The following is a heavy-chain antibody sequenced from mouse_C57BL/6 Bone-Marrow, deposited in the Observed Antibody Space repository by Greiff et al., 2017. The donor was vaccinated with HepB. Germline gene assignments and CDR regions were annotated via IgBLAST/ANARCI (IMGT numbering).Heavy chain of an antibody. Sequence: EVKLVESEGGLVQPGSSMKLSCTASGFTFSDYYMAWVRQVPEKGLEWVANINYDGSSTYYLDSLKSRFIISRDNAKNILYLQMSSLKSEDTATYYCARDDFITTVVADWYFDVWGTGTTVTVSS. CDR3: ARDDFITTVVADWYFDV. J-gene: IGHJ1*03. V-gene: IGHV5-16*01. CDR2: INYDGSST. D-gene: IGHD1-1*01. CDR1: GFTFSDYY.